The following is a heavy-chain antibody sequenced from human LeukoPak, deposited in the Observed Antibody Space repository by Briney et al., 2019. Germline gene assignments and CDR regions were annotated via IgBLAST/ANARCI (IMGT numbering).Heavy chain of an antibody. D-gene: IGHD5-18*01. Sequence: GGSLRLSCAASGFPFRSYGMHWVRQAPGKGLEWVAVISYDGSNKYYADSVKGRFTISRDNSKNTVSLQMNSLRAEDTAVYYCAKGEAGYSYGPFDYWGQGTLVTVSS. CDR2: ISYDGSNK. J-gene: IGHJ4*02. V-gene: IGHV3-30*18. CDR1: GFPFRSYG. CDR3: AKGEAGYSYGPFDY.